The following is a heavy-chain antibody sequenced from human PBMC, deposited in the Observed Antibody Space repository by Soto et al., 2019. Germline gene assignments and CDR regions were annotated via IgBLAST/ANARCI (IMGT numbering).Heavy chain of an antibody. Sequence: GGSLRLSCAASGFTFSSYAMHWVRQAPGKGLEWVAVISYDGSNKYYADSVKGRFTISRDNSKNTLYLQMNSLRAEDTAVYYCARESPRIAARPGLPLLGFDYWGQGTLVTVSS. CDR3: ARESPRIAARPGLPLLGFDY. CDR1: GFTFSSYA. J-gene: IGHJ4*02. CDR2: ISYDGSNK. D-gene: IGHD6-6*01. V-gene: IGHV3-30-3*01.